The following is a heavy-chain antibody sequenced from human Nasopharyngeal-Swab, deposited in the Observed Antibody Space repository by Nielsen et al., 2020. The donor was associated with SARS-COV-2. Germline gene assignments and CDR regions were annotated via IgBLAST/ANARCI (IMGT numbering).Heavy chain of an antibody. J-gene: IGHJ4*02. CDR3: ARIGFPGWDY. CDR1: GFTFSSYG. V-gene: IGHV3-33*01. CDR2: IWYDGSNK. Sequence: GESLKISCAASGFTFSSYGMHWVRQAPGKGLEWVAVIWYDGSNKYYADSVKGRFTTSKDNSKNTLYLQMNSLRAEDTAVYYCARIGFPGWDYWGQGTLVTVSS. D-gene: IGHD2-15*01.